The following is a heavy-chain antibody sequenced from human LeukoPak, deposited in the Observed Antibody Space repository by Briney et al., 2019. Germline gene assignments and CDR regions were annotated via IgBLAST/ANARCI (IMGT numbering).Heavy chain of an antibody. CDR1: GYSISSGYY. CDR2: IYHSGST. D-gene: IGHD4-17*01. J-gene: IGHJ5*02. CDR3: ARAYMTTGYNWFDP. V-gene: IGHV4-38-2*02. Sequence: SETLSLTCTVSGYSISSGYYWGWIRQPPGKGLEWIGSIYHSGSTYYNPSLKSRVTISVDTSKNQFSLKLSSVTAADTAVYYCARAYMTTGYNWFDPWGQGTLVTVSS.